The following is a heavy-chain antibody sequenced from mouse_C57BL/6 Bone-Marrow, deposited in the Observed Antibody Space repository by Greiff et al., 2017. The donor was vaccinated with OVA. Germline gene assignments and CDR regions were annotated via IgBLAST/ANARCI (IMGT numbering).Heavy chain of an antibody. D-gene: IGHD2-3*01. CDR2: IHPNSGST. Sequence: QVQLQQPGAELVKPGASVKLSCKASGYTFTSYWMHWVKQRPGQGLEWIGLIHPNSGSTNYNEKFKSKATLTVDKSSSTAYMQLSSLTSEDSAVDYCARENYDGNFDYWGQGTTLTVSS. V-gene: IGHV1-64*01. J-gene: IGHJ2*01. CDR1: GYTFTSYW. CDR3: ARENYDGNFDY.